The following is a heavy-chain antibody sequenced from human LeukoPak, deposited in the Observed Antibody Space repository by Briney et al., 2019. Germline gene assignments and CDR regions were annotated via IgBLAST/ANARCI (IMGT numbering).Heavy chain of an antibody. Sequence: PGRSLRLSCAASGFTFSSYAMHWVRPAPGKGLEWVAVISYDGSNKYYADSVKGRLTISRDNSKNTLYLQMNSLRAEDTAVYYCARNPDGYCSSTSCNDAFDIWGQGTMVTVSS. V-gene: IGHV3-30*04. CDR1: GFTFSSYA. D-gene: IGHD2-2*03. J-gene: IGHJ3*02. CDR2: ISYDGSNK. CDR3: ARNPDGYCSSTSCNDAFDI.